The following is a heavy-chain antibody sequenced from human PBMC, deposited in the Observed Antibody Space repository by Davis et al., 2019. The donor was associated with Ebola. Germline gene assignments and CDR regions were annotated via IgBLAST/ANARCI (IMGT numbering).Heavy chain of an antibody. Sequence: GESLKISCAASGFTFSSYGMHWVRQAPGKGLEWVAVIWYDGSNKYYADSVKGRFTISRDNSKNTLYLQMNSLRAEDTAVYYCAKAGVGQEYYFDYWGQGTLVTVSS. CDR3: AKAGVGQEYYFDY. D-gene: IGHD1-26*01. V-gene: IGHV3-33*06. CDR1: GFTFSSYG. J-gene: IGHJ4*02. CDR2: IWYDGSNK.